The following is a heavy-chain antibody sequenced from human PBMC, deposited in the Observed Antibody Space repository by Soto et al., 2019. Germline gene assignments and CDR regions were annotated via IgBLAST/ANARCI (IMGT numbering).Heavy chain of an antibody. CDR1: GYGFAGYW. V-gene: IGHV5-10-1*01. Sequence: GESLKICCKGSGYGFAGYWITWVRQKPGKGLVWMGRIDPSDSQTYYSPSFRGHVTISVTKSITTVFLQWSSLRASDTAMYYCARQIYDSDTGPNFQYYFDSWGQGTPVTVSS. CDR3: ARQIYDSDTGPNFQYYFDS. J-gene: IGHJ4*02. CDR2: IDPSDSQT. D-gene: IGHD3-22*01.